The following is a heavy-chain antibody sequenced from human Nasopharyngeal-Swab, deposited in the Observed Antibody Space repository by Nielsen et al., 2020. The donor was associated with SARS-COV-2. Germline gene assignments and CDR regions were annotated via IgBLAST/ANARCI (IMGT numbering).Heavy chain of an antibody. D-gene: IGHD3-9*01. CDR2: IYPGDSDT. Sequence: GESLKISCKASGYSFTSYWIGWVRQMPGKGLEWMGIIYPGDSDTRYSPSFQGQVTISADKSISTAYLQWSSLKASDTAMYYCARQPTVYDISYDYWGQGTLVTVSS. J-gene: IGHJ4*02. V-gene: IGHV5-51*01. CDR3: ARQPTVYDISYDY. CDR1: GYSFTSYW.